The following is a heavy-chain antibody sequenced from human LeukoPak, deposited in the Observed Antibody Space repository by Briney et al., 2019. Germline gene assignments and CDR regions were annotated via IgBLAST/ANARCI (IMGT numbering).Heavy chain of an antibody. Sequence: PGGSQRLSCAASGFTFSSYAMSWVRQAPGKGLEWVSAISGSGGSTYYADSVKGRFTISRDNSKNTLYLQMNSLRAEDTAVYYCAKSLDIVVVPAATMDGPAFDYWGQGTLVTVSS. V-gene: IGHV3-23*01. CDR1: GFTFSSYA. D-gene: IGHD2-2*03. J-gene: IGHJ4*02. CDR2: ISGSGGST. CDR3: AKSLDIVVVPAATMDGPAFDY.